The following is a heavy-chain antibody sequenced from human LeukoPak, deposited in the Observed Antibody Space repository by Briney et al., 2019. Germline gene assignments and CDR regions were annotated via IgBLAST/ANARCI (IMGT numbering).Heavy chain of an antibody. CDR3: AREGTSYGDYMEDY. D-gene: IGHD4-17*01. Sequence: SVKVSCKAPGGTFSSYAISWVRQAPGQGLEWMGGIIPIFGTANYAQKFQGRVTITTDESTSTAYMELSSLRSEDTAVYYCAREGTSYGDYMEDYWGQGALVTVSS. J-gene: IGHJ4*02. V-gene: IGHV1-69*05. CDR2: IIPIFGTA. CDR1: GGTFSSYA.